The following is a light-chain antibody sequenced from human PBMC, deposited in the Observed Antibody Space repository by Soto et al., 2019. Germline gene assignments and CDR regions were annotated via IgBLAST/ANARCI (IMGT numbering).Light chain of an antibody. CDR3: SSYTSSSALVV. J-gene: IGLJ1*01. Sequence: QSALTQPASVSGSPGQSITISCTGTSSDIGRYTYVSWYQQHPGKAPKLMIYDVSDRPSGVSNRFSGSKSGNTASLTISGLQTEDEADYYCSSYTSSSALVVFGTGTKLTGL. CDR1: SSDIGRYTY. V-gene: IGLV2-14*03. CDR2: DVS.